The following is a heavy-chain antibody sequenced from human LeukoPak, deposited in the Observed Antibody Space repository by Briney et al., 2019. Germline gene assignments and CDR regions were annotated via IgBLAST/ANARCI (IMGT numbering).Heavy chain of an antibody. V-gene: IGHV3-33*01. D-gene: IGHD3-3*01. Sequence: GGSLRLSCAASGFTFSSYGMHWVRQAPGKGLEWVAVIWYDGSNKYYADSVKGRFTISRDNSKNTLYLQMNSLRAEDTAVYYCARASEWLLWSQVDYWGHGTLVTVSS. CDR1: GFTFSSYG. CDR2: IWYDGSNK. CDR3: ARASEWLLWSQVDY. J-gene: IGHJ4*01.